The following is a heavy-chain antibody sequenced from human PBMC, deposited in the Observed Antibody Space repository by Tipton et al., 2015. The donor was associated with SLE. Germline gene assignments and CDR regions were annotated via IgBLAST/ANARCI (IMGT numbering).Heavy chain of an antibody. J-gene: IGHJ4*02. CDR1: DGSFSGYY. D-gene: IGHD3-10*02. Sequence: GSLRLSCALYDGSFSGYYWNWIRQPPGKGVEWIGEINHRGSTNYNPSLKSRVTISVDTSKNQFSLELSSVTAADTAVYYCARECSGTGCLDYWGQGTLVTVSS. CDR3: ARECSGTGCLDY. CDR2: INHRGST. V-gene: IGHV4-34*01.